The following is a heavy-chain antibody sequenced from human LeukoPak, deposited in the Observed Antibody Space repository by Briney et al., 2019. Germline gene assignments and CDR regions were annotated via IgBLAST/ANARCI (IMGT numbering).Heavy chain of an antibody. V-gene: IGHV3-23*01. CDR1: GFTFSSYA. Sequence: PGGSLRLSCAASGFTFSSYAMNWVRQAPGKGLQWVSGISGSGGSTYYTDSVKGRFTISRDNSKNTLYLQMNSLRAEDTAVYYCAKDKQQLVNPYYFDYWGQGTLVTVSS. CDR3: AKDKQQLVNPYYFDY. J-gene: IGHJ4*02. D-gene: IGHD6-13*01. CDR2: ISGSGGST.